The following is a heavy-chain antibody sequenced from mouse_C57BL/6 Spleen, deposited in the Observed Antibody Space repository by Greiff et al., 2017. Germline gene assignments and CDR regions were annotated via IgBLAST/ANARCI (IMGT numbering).Heavy chain of an antibody. D-gene: IGHD2-3*01. Sequence: EVKVIESGGGLVQPGGSLKLSCAASGIDFSRYWMSWVRRAPGKGLEWIGEINPDSSTINYAPSLKDKFIISRDNAKNTLYLQMSKVRSEDTALYYCASWLLRWYFDVWGTGTTVTVSS. V-gene: IGHV4-1*01. J-gene: IGHJ1*03. CDR3: ASWLLRWYFDV. CDR2: INPDSSTI. CDR1: GIDFSRYW.